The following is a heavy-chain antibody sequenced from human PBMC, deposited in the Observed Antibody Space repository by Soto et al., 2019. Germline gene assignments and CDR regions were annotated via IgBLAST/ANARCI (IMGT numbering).Heavy chain of an antibody. CDR3: ARDNYGDGYYFDY. Sequence: GASVKVSCKASGGTFSSYAISWVRQAPGQGLEWMGGIIPIFGTANHAQKFQGRVTITADESTSTAYMELSSLRSEDTAVYYCARDNYGDGYYFDYWGQGTLVTVSS. CDR1: GGTFSSYA. V-gene: IGHV1-69*13. D-gene: IGHD4-17*01. J-gene: IGHJ4*02. CDR2: IIPIFGTA.